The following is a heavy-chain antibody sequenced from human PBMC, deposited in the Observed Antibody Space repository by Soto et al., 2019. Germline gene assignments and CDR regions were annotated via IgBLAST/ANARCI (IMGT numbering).Heavy chain of an antibody. D-gene: IGHD3-10*01. J-gene: IGHJ4*02. V-gene: IGHV3-23*01. CDR2: ISGSGGST. CDR3: AKITYYYGSGSYYLDPNFDY. CDR1: GFTFSSYA. Sequence: GGSLRLSCAASGFTFSSYAMSWVRQAPGKGLEWVSAISGSGGSTYYADSVKGRFTISRDNSKNTLYLQMNSLRAEDTAVYYCAKITYYYGSGSYYLDPNFDYWGQGTLVTVSS.